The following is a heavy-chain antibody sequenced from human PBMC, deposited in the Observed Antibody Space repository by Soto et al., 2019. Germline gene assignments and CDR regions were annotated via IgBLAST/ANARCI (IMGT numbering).Heavy chain of an antibody. CDR2: IYYSGST. D-gene: IGHD2-21*02. J-gene: IGHJ6*02. CDR1: GGSISSGGYY. CDR3: ARVCGGDCHYGMDV. Sequence: PSETLSLTCTVSGGSISSGGYYWSWIRQHPGKGLEWIGYIYYSGSTYYNPSLKSRVTISVDTSKNQFSLKLSSVTAADTAVYYCARVCGGDCHYGMDVWGQGTTVNVSS. V-gene: IGHV4-31*03.